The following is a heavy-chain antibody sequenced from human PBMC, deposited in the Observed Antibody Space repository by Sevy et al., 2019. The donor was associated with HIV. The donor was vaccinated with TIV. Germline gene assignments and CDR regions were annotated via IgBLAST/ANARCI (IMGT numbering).Heavy chain of an antibody. V-gene: IGHV3-21*01. CDR3: ARGYCTGGVCSYIGGDSDY. CDR1: GFTFSSYS. J-gene: IGHJ4*02. D-gene: IGHD2-8*02. CDR2: ISSSSSYI. Sequence: GGSLRLSCAASGFTFSSYSMNWVRQAPGKGLEWVSSISSSSSYIYYADSVKGRLTISRDNAKNSLYLQMNSLRAEDTAVYYCARGYCTGGVCSYIGGDSDYWGQGTLVTVSS.